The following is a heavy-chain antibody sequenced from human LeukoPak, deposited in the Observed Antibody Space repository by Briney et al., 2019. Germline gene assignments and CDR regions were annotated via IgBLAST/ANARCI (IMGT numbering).Heavy chain of an antibody. CDR2: IYTSGST. V-gene: IGHV4-4*07. J-gene: IGHJ2*01. Sequence: SETLSLTCTVSGGSISSYYWSGIRQPAGKGLEWIGRIYTSGSTNYNPSLKSRVTMSVDTSKNQFSLKLSSVTAADTAVYYCARLDSSGWSFLDLWYFDLWGRGTLVTVSS. CDR1: GGSISSYY. CDR3: ARLDSSGWSFLDLWYFDL. D-gene: IGHD6-19*01.